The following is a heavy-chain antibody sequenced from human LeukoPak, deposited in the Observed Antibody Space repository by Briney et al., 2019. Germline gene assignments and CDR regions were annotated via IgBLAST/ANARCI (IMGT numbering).Heavy chain of an antibody. CDR1: GFTFSTYT. CDR3: ARAAITMVRGVIPSIWFDP. D-gene: IGHD3-10*01. V-gene: IGHV3-21*01. Sequence: GGSLRLSCAASGFTFSTYTMNWVRQAPGKGLEWVSSISSRSSYIYYADSVKGRFTISRDNAKNSLCLQMNSLRAEDTAVYYCARAAITMVRGVIPSIWFDPWGQGTLVTVSS. J-gene: IGHJ5*02. CDR2: ISSRSSYI.